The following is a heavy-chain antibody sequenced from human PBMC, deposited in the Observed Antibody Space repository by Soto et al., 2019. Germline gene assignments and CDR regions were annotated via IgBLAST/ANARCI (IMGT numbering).Heavy chain of an antibody. Sequence: SETLSLTCAVSGYSISSGYYWGWIRQPPGKGLEWIGSIYHSGSTYYNPSLKSRVTISVDTSKNQFSLKLSSVTAADTAVYYCARDKVVVTAARPGAFDIWGQGTMVTVSS. J-gene: IGHJ3*02. CDR2: IYHSGST. CDR1: GYSISSGYY. CDR3: ARDKVVVTAARPGAFDI. D-gene: IGHD2-2*01. V-gene: IGHV4-38-2*02.